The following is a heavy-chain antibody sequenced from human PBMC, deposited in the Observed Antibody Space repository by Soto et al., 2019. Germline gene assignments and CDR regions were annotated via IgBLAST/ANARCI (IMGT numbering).Heavy chain of an antibody. CDR3: ARGSRRFLEWLPFDY. CDR1: GFTFSSYA. Sequence: GGSLRLSCAASGFTFSSYAMHWVRQAPGKGLEWVAVISYDGSNKYYADSVKGRFTISRDNSKNTLYLQMNSLRAEDTAVYYCARGSRRFLEWLPFDYWGQGTLVTVSS. J-gene: IGHJ4*02. D-gene: IGHD3-3*01. CDR2: ISYDGSNK. V-gene: IGHV3-30*04.